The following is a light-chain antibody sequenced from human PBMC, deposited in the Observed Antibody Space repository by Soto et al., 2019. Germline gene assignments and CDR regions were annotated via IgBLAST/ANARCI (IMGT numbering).Light chain of an antibody. V-gene: IGKV3-20*01. CDR3: QQYSSLPHT. CDR1: QSVTNRY. J-gene: IGKJ2*01. CDR2: GIS. Sequence: ESVLTQSPGTLSLSPGERATLSCRASQSVTNRYFAWYQQRPGQAPRLLISGISNRATGIPDRFSGSGSGTDFNLTISRLEPEDFVVYYCQQYSSLPHTFGQGTKLEVK.